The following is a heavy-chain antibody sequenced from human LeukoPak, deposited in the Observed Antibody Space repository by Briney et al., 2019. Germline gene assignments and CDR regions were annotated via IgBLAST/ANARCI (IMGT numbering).Heavy chain of an antibody. CDR1: GFTFSSYW. V-gene: IGHV3-7*01. CDR2: IKQDGSEK. D-gene: IGHD3-22*01. J-gene: IGHJ3*02. CDR3: ARDSEITMIVKAFDI. Sequence: GGSLRLSCAASGFTFSSYWMSWVRQAPGKGLEWVANIKQDGSEKYYVDSVKGRFTISRDNAKNSLYLQMNSLRAEDTAVYYCARDSEITMIVKAFDIWGQGTMVTVSS.